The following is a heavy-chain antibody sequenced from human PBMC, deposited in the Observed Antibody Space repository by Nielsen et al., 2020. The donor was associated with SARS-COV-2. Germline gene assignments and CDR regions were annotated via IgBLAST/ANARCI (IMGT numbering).Heavy chain of an antibody. CDR1: GGSISSSSYY. J-gene: IGHJ2*01. CDR3: ARDRITMIVADRGWYFDL. D-gene: IGHD3-22*01. Sequence: GSLRLSCIVSGGSISSSSYYWGWIRQPPGKGLEWIGSIYYSGSTYYNPSLKSRVTISVDTSKNQFSLKLSSVTAADTAVYYCARDRITMIVADRGWYFDLWGRGTLVTVSS. CDR2: IYYSGST. V-gene: IGHV4-39*07.